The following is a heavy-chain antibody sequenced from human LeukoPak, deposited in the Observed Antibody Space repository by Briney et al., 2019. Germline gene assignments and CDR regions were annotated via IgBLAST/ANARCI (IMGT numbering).Heavy chain of an antibody. Sequence: GGSLRLSCAASGFTVSSNYMSWVRQAPGKGLEWVSVIYSGGSTYYADSVKGRFTISRDDAKNTLYLQMNSLRAEDTAVYYCARDPTQWLRYGYFDYWGQGTLVTVSS. J-gene: IGHJ4*02. CDR3: ARDPTQWLRYGYFDY. CDR2: IYSGGST. V-gene: IGHV3-53*01. D-gene: IGHD3-22*01. CDR1: GFTVSSNY.